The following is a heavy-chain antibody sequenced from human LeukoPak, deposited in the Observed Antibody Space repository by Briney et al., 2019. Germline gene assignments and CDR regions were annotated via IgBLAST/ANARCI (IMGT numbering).Heavy chain of an antibody. D-gene: IGHD3/OR15-3a*01. CDR1: GCTFSSYW. CDR2: IKQDGSEK. J-gene: IGHJ4*02. Sequence: GGSLRLSCAASGCTFSSYWMSWVRQAPGKGLEWVANIKQDGSEKYYVDSVNGRFTISRDNAKNSLYLQMNSLRAEDTAVYYCVRGTGFITDYWGPGTVVSVSS. CDR3: VRGTGFITDY. V-gene: IGHV3-7*01.